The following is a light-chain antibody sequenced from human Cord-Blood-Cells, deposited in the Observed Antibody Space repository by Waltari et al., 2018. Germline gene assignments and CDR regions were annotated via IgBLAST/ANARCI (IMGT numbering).Light chain of an antibody. V-gene: IGLV2-8*01. CDR3: SSYAGSNNLV. J-gene: IGLJ2*01. CDR2: EVS. CDR1: ISDVGGYNY. Sequence: QSALTQPPSASGSPGQSVTISCPGTISDVGGYNYVSWYQQHPGKAPKPMIYEVSKRPSGVPDRFPGSKSGNPASLTGSGLQAEDEADYYCSSYAGSNNLVFGGGTKLTVL.